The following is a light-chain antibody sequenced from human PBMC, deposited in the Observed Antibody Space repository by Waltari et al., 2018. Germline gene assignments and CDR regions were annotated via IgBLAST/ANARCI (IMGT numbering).Light chain of an antibody. J-gene: IGLJ1*01. CDR1: SRDVGSYNL. Sequence: QSALTQPASVSGSPGQSITISCAGTSRDVGSYNLVSWYQQHPGKAPKLMIYEGSKRPSGVSNRFSGSKSGNTASLTISGLQAEDEADYYCCPYAGSSTSYVFGTGTKVTVL. V-gene: IGLV2-23*01. CDR2: EGS. CDR3: CPYAGSSTSYV.